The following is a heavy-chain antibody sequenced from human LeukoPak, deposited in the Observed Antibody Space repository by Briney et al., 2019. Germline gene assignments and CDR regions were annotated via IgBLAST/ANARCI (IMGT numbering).Heavy chain of an antibody. V-gene: IGHV4-59*08. Sequence: LSLTCTVAGGSISSYYWSWIRRPPGKGLEWIGYIYYSGSTNYNPSLKSRVTISVDSSKKQFSLKLSSVTAADTAVYYCARLDSTNSWFDPWGQGTLVTVSS. CDR2: IYYSGST. J-gene: IGHJ5*02. CDR1: GGSISSYY. CDR3: ARLDSTNSWFDP. D-gene: IGHD1-1*01.